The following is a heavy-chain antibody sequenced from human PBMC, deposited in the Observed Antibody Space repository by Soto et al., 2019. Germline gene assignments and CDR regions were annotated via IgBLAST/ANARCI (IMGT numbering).Heavy chain of an antibody. Sequence: QVQLVQSGAEVKKPGSSVKVSCKASGGTFSSYAISWVRQAPGQGLEWMGGIIPIFGTANYAQKFQGRVTITADESTSTAYMELSSLRSEDTAVYYCARDHQYYYGSGSYSSHYYHYGMDVWGQGTTVTVSS. V-gene: IGHV1-69*01. CDR2: IIPIFGTA. J-gene: IGHJ6*02. CDR1: GGTFSSYA. CDR3: ARDHQYYYGSGSYSSHYYHYGMDV. D-gene: IGHD3-10*01.